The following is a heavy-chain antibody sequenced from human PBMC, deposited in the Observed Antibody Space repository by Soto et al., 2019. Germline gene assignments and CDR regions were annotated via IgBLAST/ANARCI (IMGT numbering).Heavy chain of an antibody. D-gene: IGHD3-10*01. CDR1: GDTLTNSY. V-gene: IGHV1-2*02. Sequence: ASVKVSCKASGDTLTNSYLHWVRQAPGQGLEWLGWINPNNGDTNYAQKFRGRVTISKDTSKNQVVLTMTNMDPVDTATYYCARGPVRGDYYYGMDVWGQGTTVTVSS. J-gene: IGHJ6*02. CDR3: ARGPVRGDYYYGMDV. CDR2: INPNNGDT.